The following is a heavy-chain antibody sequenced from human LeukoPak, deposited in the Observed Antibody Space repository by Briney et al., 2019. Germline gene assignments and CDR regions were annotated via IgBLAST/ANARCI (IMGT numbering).Heavy chain of an antibody. V-gene: IGHV3-33*01. Sequence: GGSLRLSCAASGFTFSSYGMHWVRQAPGKGLEWVAVIWYDGSNKYYADSVKGRFTISRDNSKNTLYLQMNSLRAEDTAVYYCARAPGIAVAHNDYWGQGTLVTVSS. D-gene: IGHD6-19*01. CDR1: GFTFSSYG. CDR3: ARAPGIAVAHNDY. J-gene: IGHJ4*02. CDR2: IWYDGSNK.